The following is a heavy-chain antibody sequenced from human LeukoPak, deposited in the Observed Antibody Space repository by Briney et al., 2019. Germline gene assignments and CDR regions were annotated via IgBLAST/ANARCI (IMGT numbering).Heavy chain of an antibody. Sequence: SETLSLTCTVSGVSISSSNSYWGWIRQPPGKGLEWIGSIYYSGNTYYNPSLKSRVTISVDTSKNQFSLKLSSVTAADTAVYYCAKRYCSSTTCYDDRGAFDYWGQGTLVTVSS. J-gene: IGHJ4*02. CDR3: AKRYCSSTTCYDDRGAFDY. D-gene: IGHD2-2*01. CDR1: GVSISSSNSY. CDR2: IYYSGNT. V-gene: IGHV4-39*07.